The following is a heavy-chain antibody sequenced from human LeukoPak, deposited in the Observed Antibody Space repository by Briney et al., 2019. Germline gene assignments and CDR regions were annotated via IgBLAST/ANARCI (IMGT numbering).Heavy chain of an antibody. CDR1: EFTFSSYA. Sequence: PGGSLRLSCAASEFTFSSYAMSWVRQAPGKGLEWVSAISGSGGRTYYAESVKGRFTISRDNNENTLYPQMNSLRAEDTAVYYCAKDPNDRYCSGGSCHNGYNWFDPWGQGTLVTVSS. CDR2: ISGSGGRT. J-gene: IGHJ5*02. D-gene: IGHD2-15*01. V-gene: IGHV3-23*01. CDR3: AKDPNDRYCSGGSCHNGYNWFDP.